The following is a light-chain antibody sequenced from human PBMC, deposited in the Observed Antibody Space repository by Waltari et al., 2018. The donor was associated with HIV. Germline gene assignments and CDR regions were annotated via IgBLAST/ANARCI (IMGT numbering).Light chain of an antibody. CDR2: YAS. V-gene: IGKV6-21*01. CDR3: HQSSRLPWT. CDR1: QSIDSS. Sequence: EIVLTQSPDFQSVTPKEQVTITCRASQSIDSSLHWLQQKPGQAPKLLIKYASQSLSGVPSRFSGSGSGTDFTLTINSLEVEDAATYYCHQSSRLPWTFGQGTKVEIK. J-gene: IGKJ1*01.